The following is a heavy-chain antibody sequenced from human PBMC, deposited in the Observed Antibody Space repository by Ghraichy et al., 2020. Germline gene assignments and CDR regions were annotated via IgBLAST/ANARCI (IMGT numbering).Heavy chain of an antibody. Sequence: ASVKVSCKASGYTFTNYDINWVRQATGQGHEWMGWMNPDSGNTGYAQKFQGRVTMTRNTSISTAYMELSSPRSEDTAVYYCARGLLELRYIDWSPSAFDIWGQGTKVTVSS. CDR3: ARGLLELRYIDWSPSAFDI. CDR1: GYTFTNYD. CDR2: MNPDSGNT. D-gene: IGHD3-9*01. V-gene: IGHV1-8*01. J-gene: IGHJ3*02.